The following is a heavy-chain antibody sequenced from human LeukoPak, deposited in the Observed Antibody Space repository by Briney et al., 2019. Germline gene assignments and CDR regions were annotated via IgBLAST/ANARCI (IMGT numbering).Heavy chain of an antibody. Sequence: SETLSLTCTVSGGSISSGDYYWSWIRQPPGKGLEWIGYIYYSGSTYYNPSLKSRVTISVDTSKNQFSLKLSSVTAADTAVYYCATSAFGYCSSTGCYAPDYWGQGTLVTVSS. J-gene: IGHJ4*02. CDR2: IYYSGST. CDR1: GGSISSGDYY. D-gene: IGHD2-2*01. CDR3: ATSAFGYCSSTGCYAPDY. V-gene: IGHV4-30-4*01.